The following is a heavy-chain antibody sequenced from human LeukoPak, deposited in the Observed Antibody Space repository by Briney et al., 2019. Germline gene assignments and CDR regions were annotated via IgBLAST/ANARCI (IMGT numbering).Heavy chain of an antibody. Sequence: GGSLRLSCAASGVTFSTYWMHWVRQAPGKGLMWVARITPDGSSTNYADSVQGRFTVSRDNAKNTLYLQMNSLRVEDTALYYCTKDTFGDRDYWGQGTLVTVSS. CDR2: ITPDGSST. D-gene: IGHD2-21*01. CDR1: GVTFSTYW. CDR3: TKDTFGDRDY. J-gene: IGHJ4*02. V-gene: IGHV3-74*01.